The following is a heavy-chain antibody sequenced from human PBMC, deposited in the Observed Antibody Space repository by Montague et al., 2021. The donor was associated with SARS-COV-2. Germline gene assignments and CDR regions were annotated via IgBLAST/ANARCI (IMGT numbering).Heavy chain of an antibody. V-gene: IGHV2-70*04. CDR1: GFSLSTSGMR. CDR2: IGWEXYK. J-gene: IGHJ4*02. Sequence: PALVKPTQTLTLICTFSGFSLSTSGMRASWIRQPPGKALEWLARIGWEXYKFYSTSLKTRLTISKDTSKNQVVLTMTNMDPVDTATYYCARSYYDILTAYYTPFDYWGQGTLVTVSS. D-gene: IGHD3-9*01. CDR3: ARSYYDILTAYYTPFDY.